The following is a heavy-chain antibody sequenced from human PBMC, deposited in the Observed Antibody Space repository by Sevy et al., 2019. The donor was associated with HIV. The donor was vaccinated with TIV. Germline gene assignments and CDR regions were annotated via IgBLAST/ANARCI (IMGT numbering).Heavy chain of an antibody. CDR1: XFXXXXXX. J-gene: IGHJ1*01. CDR2: ISXXVSYI. Sequence: GGSLRLSXAAXXFXXXXXXIXWVRXXXGXGLEXISSISXXVSYIHYADSVKGRFTISRDNAKSSLYLQLNGLRAEDTAVYYCARXXXXAXXXXXXXWGQXTLVTVSS. CDR3: ARXXXXAXXXXXXX. V-gene: IGHV3-21*01.